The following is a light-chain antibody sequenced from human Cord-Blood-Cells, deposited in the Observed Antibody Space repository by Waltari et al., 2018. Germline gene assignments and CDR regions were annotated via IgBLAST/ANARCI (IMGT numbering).Light chain of an antibody. V-gene: IGLV2-8*01. J-gene: IGLJ2*01. CDR2: EVS. Sequence: QSALTQPPSASGSPGQSVTISCTGTSSDVGGYNYVSWYQQNPGKAPKRMIYEVSKRPSGVPDRFSGSKSGNTASLTVSGLQAEDEADYYCSSYAGSNNLVFGGGTKLTVL. CDR1: SSDVGGYNY. CDR3: SSYAGSNNLV.